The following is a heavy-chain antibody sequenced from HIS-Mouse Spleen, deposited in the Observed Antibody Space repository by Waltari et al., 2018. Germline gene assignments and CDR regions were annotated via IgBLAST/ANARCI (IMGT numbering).Heavy chain of an antibody. J-gene: IGHJ4*02. CDR3: TTGRFYYDSSGYYSFWY. V-gene: IGHV3-15*01. CDR2: IKSKTDGGTT. D-gene: IGHD3-22*01. CDR1: GFTFSNGW. Sequence: EVQLVESGGGLVKPGGSLRLSCAASGFTFSNGWMSWVRQAPGKGLEWVGRIKSKTDGGTTDYAAPVKGRFTISRDDSKNTLYLQMNSLKTEDTAVYYCTTGRFYYDSSGYYSFWYWGQGTLVTVSS.